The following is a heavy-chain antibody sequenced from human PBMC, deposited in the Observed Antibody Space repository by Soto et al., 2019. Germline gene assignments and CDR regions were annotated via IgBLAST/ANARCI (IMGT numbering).Heavy chain of an antibody. J-gene: IGHJ6*02. CDR1: GYTFTSYG. V-gene: IGHV1-18*04. Sequence: ASVKVSCKASGYTFTSYGISWVRQAPGQGLEWMGWISAYNGNTNYAQKVQGRVTMTTDTSTSTAYMELRSLRSDDTAVYYCARDTPRHCSSDSCPAHHYYGMDVRGQGTTVTVSS. D-gene: IGHD2-2*01. CDR2: ISAYNGNT. CDR3: ARDTPRHCSSDSCPAHHYYGMDV.